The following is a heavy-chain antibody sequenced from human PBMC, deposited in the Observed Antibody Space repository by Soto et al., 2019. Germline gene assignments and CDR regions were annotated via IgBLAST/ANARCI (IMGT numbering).Heavy chain of an antibody. V-gene: IGHV4-31*03. D-gene: IGHD2-15*01. J-gene: IGHJ6*01. CDR2: IYYSGST. Sequence: SETLCVPSTVSGGYSGNGGYYCSFIRQHPGKGLEWIGYIYYSGSTYYNPSLKSRVTISVDTSKNQFSLKLSSVTAADTAVYYCAREVFVAATPSTCFSYGMGVCGQPPTLSGSS. CDR1: GGYSGNGGYY. CDR3: AREVFVAATPSTCFSYGMGV.